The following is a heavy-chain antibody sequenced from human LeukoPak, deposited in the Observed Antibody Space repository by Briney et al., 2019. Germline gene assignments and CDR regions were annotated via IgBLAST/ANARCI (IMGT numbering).Heavy chain of an antibody. Sequence: PGGSLRLSCAASGFTFNSYGMHWVRQAPGKGLEWVAFIRYDGSNKYYADSVKGRFAISRDNSKNTLYLQMNSLRAEDTAVYYCAKVTGYSYDYWGQGTLVTVSS. J-gene: IGHJ4*02. CDR2: IRYDGSNK. CDR3: AKVTGYSYDY. D-gene: IGHD5-18*01. V-gene: IGHV3-30*02. CDR1: GFTFNSYG.